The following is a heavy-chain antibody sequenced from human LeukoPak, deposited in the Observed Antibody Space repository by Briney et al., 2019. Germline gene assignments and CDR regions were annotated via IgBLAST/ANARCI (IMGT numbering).Heavy chain of an antibody. V-gene: IGHV3-53*01. Sequence: GGSLRLSCAASGFTVSTNYMSWVRQAPGKGLEWVSVIYSGGSTYYADSVQGRFTISRDNSQNTLYLQMNSLRAEDTARYYCARGVITVPGPLDCWGQGTLVTVSS. D-gene: IGHD6-19*01. CDR1: GFTVSTNY. J-gene: IGHJ4*02. CDR3: ARGVITVPGPLDC. CDR2: IYSGGST.